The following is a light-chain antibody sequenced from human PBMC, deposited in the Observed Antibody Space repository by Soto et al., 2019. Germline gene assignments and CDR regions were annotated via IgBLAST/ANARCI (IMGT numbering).Light chain of an antibody. Sequence: DIVMTQSPDSLAVSLGERATINCKSSQSVLYSSNNKNYLAWYQQKPGQPPKLLIYWASTRESGVPDRFSGSGSGTDFTLTISSLQAEAVAVYYCQQYYITPWTFGQGTKVEIK. CDR3: QQYYITPWT. J-gene: IGKJ1*01. CDR2: WAS. V-gene: IGKV4-1*01. CDR1: QSVLYSSNNKNY.